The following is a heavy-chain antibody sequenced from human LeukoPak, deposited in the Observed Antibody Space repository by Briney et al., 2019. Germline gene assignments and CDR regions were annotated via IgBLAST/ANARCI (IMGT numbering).Heavy chain of an antibody. V-gene: IGHV1-2*02. D-gene: IGHD3-22*01. J-gene: IGHJ3*02. Sequence: GASVKVSCKVSGYTLTELSMHWVRQAPGKGLEWMGWINPNSGGTNYAQKFQGRVTMTRDTSISTAYMELSRLRSDDTAVYYCARVPQYYYDSSGNDLDAFDIWGQGTMVTVSS. CDR3: ARVPQYYYDSSGNDLDAFDI. CDR1: GYTLTELS. CDR2: INPNSGGT.